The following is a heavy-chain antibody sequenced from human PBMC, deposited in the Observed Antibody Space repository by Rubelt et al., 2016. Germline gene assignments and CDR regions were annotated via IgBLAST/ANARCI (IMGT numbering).Heavy chain of an antibody. Sequence: QVQLQQWGAGLLKPSETLSLTCAVYGGSFSGYYWSWIRQPPGKGLEWIGEINHGGSTNYNHALKSLVTISVDTSKNQFSLKLSSVTAADTAVYYCARNSYVFDACDIWGQGTMVTVSS. CDR1: GGSFSGYY. V-gene: IGHV4-34*01. J-gene: IGHJ3*02. CDR2: INHGGST. D-gene: IGHD2-8*01. CDR3: ARNSYVFDACDI.